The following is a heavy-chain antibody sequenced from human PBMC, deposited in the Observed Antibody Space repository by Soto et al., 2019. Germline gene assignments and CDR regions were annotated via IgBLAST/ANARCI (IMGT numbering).Heavy chain of an antibody. D-gene: IGHD3-10*01. CDR1: GGSINSYY. J-gene: IGHJ4*02. Sequence: QVQLQESGPGLVKPSETLSLTCTVSGGSINSYYWSWIRQPAGKGLEWIGRIYSGGSTNYNPSLKSRLTVSVDTSKNQFSLKLTSVTAADTAVYYGARGPGGFGEFSLNYWGQGTLVTVSS. CDR2: IYSGGST. CDR3: ARGPGGFGEFSLNY. V-gene: IGHV4-4*07.